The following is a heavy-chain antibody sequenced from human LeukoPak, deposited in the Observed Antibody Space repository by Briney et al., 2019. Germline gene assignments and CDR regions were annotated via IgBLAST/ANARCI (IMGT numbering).Heavy chain of an antibody. CDR2: ISGSGGST. CDR3: ATLGIVAGLGYDY. Sequence: GGSLRLSCAASGFTFRTYAMSWVRQAPGKGLEWVSAISGSGGSTYYADSVKGRFTISRDNSKNTLYLQMNSLRAEDTAVYYCATLGIVAGLGYDYWGQGTLVTVSS. V-gene: IGHV3-23*01. J-gene: IGHJ4*02. CDR1: GFTFRTYA. D-gene: IGHD6-19*01.